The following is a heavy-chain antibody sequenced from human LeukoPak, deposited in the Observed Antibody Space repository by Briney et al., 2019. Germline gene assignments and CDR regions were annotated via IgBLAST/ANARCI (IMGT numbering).Heavy chain of an antibody. D-gene: IGHD4-17*01. CDR1: GFTFSSYA. CDR2: ISGSGGST. CDR3: AKGRYGDYDLGY. V-gene: IGHV3-23*01. Sequence: SGGSLRLSCAASGFTFSSYAMSWVRQAPGKGLEWVSAISGSGGSTYYADSVKGRFTISRDNSKNTLFLQMNSLGAEDTAIYYCAKGRYGDYDLGYWGQGTLVTVSS. J-gene: IGHJ4*02.